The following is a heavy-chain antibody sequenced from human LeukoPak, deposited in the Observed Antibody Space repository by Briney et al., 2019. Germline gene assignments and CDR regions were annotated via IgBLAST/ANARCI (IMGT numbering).Heavy chain of an antibody. Sequence: SETLSLTCAVYGGSFSGYYWSWIRQPPGKGLEWIGEINHSGNTNYNPSLKSRVTISVDTSKNQFSLKLSSVTAADTAVYYCARVGYYYDSSGYTYWGQGTLVTVSS. CDR2: INHSGNT. J-gene: IGHJ4*02. CDR3: ARVGYYYDSSGYTY. D-gene: IGHD3-22*01. CDR1: GGSFSGYY. V-gene: IGHV4-34*01.